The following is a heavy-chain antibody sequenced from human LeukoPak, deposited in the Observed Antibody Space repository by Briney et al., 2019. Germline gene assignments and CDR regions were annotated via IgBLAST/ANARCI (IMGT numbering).Heavy chain of an antibody. J-gene: IGHJ6*02. CDR1: GFTFSGSA. CDR3: ARYYGSGSYYGNYYGMDV. CDR2: IRTKGKSYAT. Sequence: GGSLKLSCAASGFTFSGSAMHWVRQASGKGLEWVGRIRTKGKSYATEYAASVKGRFIISRDDLKNTAYLQMNSLRAEDTALYHCARYYGSGSYYGNYYGMDVWGQGTTVTVSS. V-gene: IGHV3-73*01. D-gene: IGHD3-10*01.